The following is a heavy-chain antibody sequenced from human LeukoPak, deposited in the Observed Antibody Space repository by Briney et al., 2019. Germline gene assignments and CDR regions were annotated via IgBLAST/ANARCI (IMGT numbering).Heavy chain of an antibody. CDR1: GDSISSGGYY. CDR3: ASAASSRPFDY. V-gene: IGHV4-30-2*01. Sequence: SQTLSLTCTVSGDSISSGGYYWSWIRQPPGKGLVWIGYIYHSGSTYYHPSLKSRVTISVDRSKNQFSLKLSSVTAADTAVYYCASAASSRPFDYWGQGTLVTVSS. CDR2: IYHSGST. D-gene: IGHD6-13*01. J-gene: IGHJ4*02.